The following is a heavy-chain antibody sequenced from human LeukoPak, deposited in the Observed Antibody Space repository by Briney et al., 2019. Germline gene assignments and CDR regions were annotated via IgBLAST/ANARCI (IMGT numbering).Heavy chain of an antibody. CDR3: ASTHYDFWSGYYPAEYFQH. V-gene: IGHV4-59*01. J-gene: IGHJ1*01. CDR1: GGSISSYY. D-gene: IGHD3-3*01. CDR2: IYYSGST. Sequence: PSETLSLTCTVSGGSISSYYWSWIRQPPGKGLEWIGYIYYSGSTNYNPSLKSRVTISVDTSKNQFSLKLSSVTAADTAVYYCASTHYDFWSGYYPAEYFQHWGQGTLVTVSS.